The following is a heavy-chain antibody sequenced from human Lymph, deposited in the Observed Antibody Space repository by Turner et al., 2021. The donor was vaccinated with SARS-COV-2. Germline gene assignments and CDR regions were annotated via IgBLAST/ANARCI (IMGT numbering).Heavy chain of an antibody. Sequence: EVQLVESGGGLVQPGGSLRLSCAASAFTFSSYSMNWVRQAPWKVLEWVSYISISSSTIYYADSVKGRFTISRDNAKNSLYLQMNSLRDEDTAVYYCARDRGVYGAYYYGMDVWGQGTTVTVSS. CDR1: AFTFSSYS. V-gene: IGHV3-48*02. CDR2: ISISSSTI. CDR3: ARDRGVYGAYYYGMDV. J-gene: IGHJ6*02. D-gene: IGHD2-8*02.